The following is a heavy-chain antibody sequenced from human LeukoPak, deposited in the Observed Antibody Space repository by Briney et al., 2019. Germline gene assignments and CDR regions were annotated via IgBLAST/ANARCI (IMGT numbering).Heavy chain of an antibody. Sequence: ASVKVSCKASGYTFRIHDFNWVRQAPGQGLEWMGWVSPKTGRTGYAQKFQGRVYMTTNASLSTAYMELGSLRSDDTAVYFCARESERNDGWFDPWGQGTLVTVSS. CDR2: VSPKTGRT. CDR3: ARESERNDGWFDP. J-gene: IGHJ5*02. CDR1: GYTFRIHD. D-gene: IGHD1-1*01. V-gene: IGHV1-8*01.